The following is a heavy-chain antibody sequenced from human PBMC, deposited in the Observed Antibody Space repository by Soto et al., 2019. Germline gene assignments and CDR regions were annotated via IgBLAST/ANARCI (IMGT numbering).Heavy chain of an antibody. Sequence: EVQLVESGGGLVQPGGSLRLSCAASGFTFSNYYMSWVRQAQGKGLEWVANVNEDGSEKNYVDSVKGRFTVSRDNGKDLLVSEMNRPGGGDTGVYLLAEWGGSWGCLWGPGTLVTVSS. CDR3: AEWGGSWGCL. J-gene: IGHJ4*03. D-gene: IGHD3-16*01. V-gene: IGHV3-7*03. CDR1: GFTFSNYY. CDR2: VNEDGSEK.